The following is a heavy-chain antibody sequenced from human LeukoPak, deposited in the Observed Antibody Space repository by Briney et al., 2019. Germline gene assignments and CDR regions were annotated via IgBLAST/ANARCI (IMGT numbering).Heavy chain of an antibody. D-gene: IGHD2-15*01. CDR1: GFTFSSYE. CDR3: ARDLGYSDAFDI. J-gene: IGHJ3*02. Sequence: PGGSLRLSCAASGFTFSSYEMNWVRQAPGKGLEWVANIKQDGSEKYYVDSVKGRFTISRDNAKNSLYLQMNSLRAEDTAVYYCARDLGYSDAFDIWGQGTMVTVSS. CDR2: IKQDGSEK. V-gene: IGHV3-7*01.